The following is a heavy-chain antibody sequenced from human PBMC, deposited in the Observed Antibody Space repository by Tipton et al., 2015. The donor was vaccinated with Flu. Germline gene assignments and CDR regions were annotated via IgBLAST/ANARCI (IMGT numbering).Heavy chain of an antibody. CDR3: AKVGVGAIYYFDY. J-gene: IGHJ4*02. D-gene: IGHD1-26*01. V-gene: IGHV3-23*01. CDR2: ISGSVSGT. CDR1: GFSFSSYA. Sequence: SLRLSCAASGFSFSSYAMAWVRQAPGKGLEWVSHISGSVSGTYYADSVKGRFTISRDNSQNTVSLEMSSLRAEDTALYYCAKVGVGAIYYFDYWGQGTLVTVSS.